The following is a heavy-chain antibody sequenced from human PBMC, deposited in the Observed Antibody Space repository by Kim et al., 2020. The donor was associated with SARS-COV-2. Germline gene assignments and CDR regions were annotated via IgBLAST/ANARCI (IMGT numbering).Heavy chain of an antibody. CDR3: ARHTSSGWYLSIGFWFDP. V-gene: IGHV4-39*01. CDR1: GGSISSSSYY. Sequence: SETLSLTCTVSGGSISSSSYYWGWIRQPPGKGLEWIGSIYYSGSTYYNPSLKSRVTISVDTSKNQFSLKLSSVTAVDTAVYYCARHTSSGWYLSIGFWFDPWGQGTLVTVSS. J-gene: IGHJ5*02. D-gene: IGHD6-19*01. CDR2: IYYSGST.